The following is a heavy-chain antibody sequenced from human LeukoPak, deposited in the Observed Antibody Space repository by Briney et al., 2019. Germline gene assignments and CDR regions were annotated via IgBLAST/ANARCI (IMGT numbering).Heavy chain of an antibody. V-gene: IGHV1-18*01. Sequence: ASVKVSCKASGYTFTSYDVSWVRQAPGQGLEWMGWISAYNGNTNYAQKLQGRVTMTTDTSTSTAYMELRSLRSDDTAVYYCARDEKGEGYYYDSSGYPDAFDIWGQGTMVTVSS. D-gene: IGHD3-22*01. J-gene: IGHJ3*02. CDR1: GYTFTSYD. CDR3: ARDEKGEGYYYDSSGYPDAFDI. CDR2: ISAYNGNT.